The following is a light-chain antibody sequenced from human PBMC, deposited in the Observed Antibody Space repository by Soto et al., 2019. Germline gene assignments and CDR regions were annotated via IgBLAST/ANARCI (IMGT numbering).Light chain of an antibody. Sequence: QSALTQPPSVSGASGQRVTISCTGSGSNIGAGYDVHWYQQLPGTAPKLLIFANINRPSGVPDRFSGSKSGTSASLAITGLRAEDEADYYCQSYDSSPSGYVFGTRTKVTVL. V-gene: IGLV1-40*01. CDR3: QSYDSSPSGYV. J-gene: IGLJ1*01. CDR2: ANI. CDR1: GSNIGAGYD.